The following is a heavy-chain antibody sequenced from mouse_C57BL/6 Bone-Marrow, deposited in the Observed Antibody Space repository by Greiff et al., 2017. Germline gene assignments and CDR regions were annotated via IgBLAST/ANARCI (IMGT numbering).Heavy chain of an antibody. CDR1: GYAFGSSW. V-gene: IGHV1-82*01. D-gene: IGHD1-1*01. CDR2: IYPGDGDT. J-gene: IGHJ2*01. CDR3: ARDYYGSTYFDY. Sequence: VQLQESGPELVKPGASVKISCKASGYAFGSSWMNWVKQRPGKGLEWIGRIYPGDGDTNYNGKFKGKATLTADKSSSTAYMQLSSLTSEDSAVYFCARDYYGSTYFDYWGQGTTLTVSS.